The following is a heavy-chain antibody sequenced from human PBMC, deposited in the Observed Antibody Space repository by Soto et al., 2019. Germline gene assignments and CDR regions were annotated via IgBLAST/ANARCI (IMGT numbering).Heavy chain of an antibody. CDR1: GFTVSGND. CDR2: IGSSGRAI. Sequence: QLQLLESGGDLVKPGGSLRLSCAASGFTVSGNDLSWIRQAPGKGLEWVSSIGSSGRAIYYADSVKGRFTISRDNTKDSLYLHMSSLRAEDTAIYYCASHHSSGWLYFDSWGQGNLVTVSS. CDR3: ASHHSSGWLYFDS. D-gene: IGHD6-19*01. J-gene: IGHJ4*02. V-gene: IGHV3-11*01.